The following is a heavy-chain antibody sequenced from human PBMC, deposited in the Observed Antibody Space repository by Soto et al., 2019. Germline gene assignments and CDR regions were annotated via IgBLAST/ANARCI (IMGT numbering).Heavy chain of an antibody. Sequence: GGSLRISGSASAFTFSSYAMNWVRQAPGKGLELGSVMSGGAGTTYYADSVQVRCRISRDNSKNRRYLQMCSLRVEDTGVYYCAKGQVAYDNSGIQYFYYFPMNVWGQGTTVTVSS. D-gene: IGHD3-22*01. CDR1: AFTFSSYA. V-gene: IGHV3-23*01. CDR3: AKGQVAYDNSGIQYFYYFPMNV. J-gene: IGHJ6*02. CDR2: MSGGAGTT.